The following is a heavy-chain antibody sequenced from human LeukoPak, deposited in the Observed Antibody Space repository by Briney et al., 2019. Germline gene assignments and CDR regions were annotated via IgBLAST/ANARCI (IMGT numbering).Heavy chain of an antibody. CDR3: ARGDSYGYPYFDY. D-gene: IGHD5-18*01. Sequence: SETLSLTCTVSGGSISSYYWSWIRQPPGKGLEWIGYIYYSGSTNYNPSLKSRVTISVDTSKNQFSLKLSSVTAADTAVYYCARGDSYGYPYFDYWGQGTLVTVSS. CDR2: IYYSGST. CDR1: GGSISSYY. J-gene: IGHJ4*02. V-gene: IGHV4-59*12.